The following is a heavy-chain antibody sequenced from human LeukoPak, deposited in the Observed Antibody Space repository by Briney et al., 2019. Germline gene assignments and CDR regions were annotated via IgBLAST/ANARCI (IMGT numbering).Heavy chain of an antibody. V-gene: IGHV4-38-2*02. CDR2: IYHSGIT. Sequence: NPSETLSLTCTVSDYSISSGYGYYWGWIRQPPGKGLEWIGNIYHSGITYYNHFNSSLKSRVTISIDTSKNQFSLRLTSVTAADTAVYYCARVGDYYDSSGYLDYWGQGTLVTVPS. J-gene: IGHJ4*02. CDR1: DYSISSGYGYY. D-gene: IGHD3-22*01. CDR3: ARVGDYYDSSGYLDY.